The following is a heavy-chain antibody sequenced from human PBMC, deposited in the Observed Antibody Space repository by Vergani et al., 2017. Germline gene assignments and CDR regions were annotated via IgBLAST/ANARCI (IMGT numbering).Heavy chain of an antibody. CDR3: ARHALNLAAAGTKFDY. CDR1: GGSISSSSYY. CDR2: IYYSGGT. Sequence: QLQLQESGPGLVKPSETLSLTCTVSGGSISSSSYYWGWIRQPPGKGLEWIGSIYYSGGTYYNPSLKSRVTISVDTSKNQFSLKLSSVTAADTAVYYCARHALNLAAAGTKFDYWGQGTLVTVSS. D-gene: IGHD6-13*01. V-gene: IGHV4-39*01. J-gene: IGHJ4*02.